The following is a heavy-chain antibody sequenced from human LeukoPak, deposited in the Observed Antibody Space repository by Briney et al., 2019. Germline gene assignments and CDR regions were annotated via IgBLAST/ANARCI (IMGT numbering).Heavy chain of an antibody. CDR1: GYSISSGYY. CDR3: ARHQSGSYYYYYYMDV. D-gene: IGHD1-26*01. V-gene: IGHV4-38-2*02. J-gene: IGHJ6*03. Sequence: SETLSLTCTVSGYSISSGYYWGWIRQPPGKGLEWIGSIYYSGSTYYNPSLKSRVTISVDTSKNQFSLKLSSVTAADTAVYYCARHQSGSYYYYYYMDVWGKGTTVTISS. CDR2: IYYSGST.